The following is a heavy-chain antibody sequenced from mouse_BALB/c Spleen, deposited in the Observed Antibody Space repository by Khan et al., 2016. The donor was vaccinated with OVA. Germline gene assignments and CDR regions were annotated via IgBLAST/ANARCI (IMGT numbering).Heavy chain of an antibody. J-gene: IGHJ3*01. CDR2: INPSDGDT. CDR1: GYTFTSYY. Sequence: QVQLKQSGAELVKPGASVKLSCKASGYTFTSYYMYWVKQRPGQGLEWIGEINPSDGDTNFNEKFKSKATLTVDKSSSTAYMQLSSLTSEDSAVYYCTRSGYGTFAYWGQGTLGTVSA. CDR3: TRSGYGTFAY. V-gene: IGHV1S81*02. D-gene: IGHD2-1*01.